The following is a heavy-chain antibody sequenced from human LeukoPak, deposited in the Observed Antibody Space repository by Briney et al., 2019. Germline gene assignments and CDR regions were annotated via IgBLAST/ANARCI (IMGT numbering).Heavy chain of an antibody. CDR2: ISSSSSYI. Sequence: GGSLRLSCAASGFTFSTYNMNWVRQAPGKGLEWVSSISSSSSYIYYADSVKGRFTVSRDNAKNSLYLQMNSLRAEDTAMYYCARGEAVAGTNFDYWGQGTLVTVSS. D-gene: IGHD6-19*01. J-gene: IGHJ4*02. V-gene: IGHV3-21*01. CDR3: ARGEAVAGTNFDY. CDR1: GFTFSTYN.